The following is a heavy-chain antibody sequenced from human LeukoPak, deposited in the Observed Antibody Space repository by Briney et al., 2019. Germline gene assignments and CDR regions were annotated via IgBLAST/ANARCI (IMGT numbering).Heavy chain of an antibody. CDR2: INHSGST. CDR3: ASQYSSSWYYFDY. Sequence: SETLSLTCAVYGGSFSGYYWSWIRQPPGKGLEWIGEINHSGSTNYNPSLKSRVTISVDTSKNQFSLKLSSVTAADTAVYYCASQYSSSWYYFDYWGQGTLVTVSS. V-gene: IGHV4-34*01. D-gene: IGHD6-13*01. J-gene: IGHJ4*02. CDR1: GGSFSGYY.